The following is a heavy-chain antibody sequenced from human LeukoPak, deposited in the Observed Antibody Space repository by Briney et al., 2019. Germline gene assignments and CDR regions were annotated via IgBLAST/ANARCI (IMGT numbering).Heavy chain of an antibody. D-gene: IGHD5-18*01. V-gene: IGHV1-2*02. J-gene: IGHJ4*02. CDR3: AATGYSYGSPPFDY. CDR2: INPNSGGT. CDR1: GYSLTGYY. Sequence: GASVKVSCKDSGYSLTGYYMHWVRQAPGQGREWMGWINPNSGGTNYAQKFQGRVTMTRDTSISTAYMELSRLRSDDTAVYYCAATGYSYGSPPFDYWGQGTLVTVSS.